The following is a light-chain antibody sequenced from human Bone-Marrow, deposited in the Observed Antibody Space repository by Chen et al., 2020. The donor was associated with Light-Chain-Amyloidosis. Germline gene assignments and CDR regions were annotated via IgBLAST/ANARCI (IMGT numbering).Light chain of an antibody. V-gene: IGLV2-14*01. Sequence: QSALTQPASVSGSPGQSITISCTGTSSDVGGDNHVSWYQQPPDKAPKLMIYEVTIRPSWVPDRFSGSKSDNTASLTISGLQTEDEADYFCSSYTVTNTLVFGSGTRVTVL. J-gene: IGLJ1*01. CDR2: EVT. CDR3: SSYTVTNTLV. CDR1: SSDVGGDNH.